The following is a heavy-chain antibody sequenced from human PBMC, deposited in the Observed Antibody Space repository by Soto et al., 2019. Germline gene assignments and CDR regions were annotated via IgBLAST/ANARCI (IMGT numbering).Heavy chain of an antibody. Sequence: EVQLVESGGGSVQPGGSRRLSCTTSGFTFSSYWMHWVRQAPGKGLVWVSRINSGGNITTYADSVKRRFTISRENAKDMLFLQMDSLTAEDTAVDYCAADPIGGYWGQGTLVTVSS. V-gene: IGHV3-74*03. CDR1: GFTFSSYW. CDR3: AADPIGGY. J-gene: IGHJ4*02. CDR2: INSGGNIT. D-gene: IGHD2-15*01.